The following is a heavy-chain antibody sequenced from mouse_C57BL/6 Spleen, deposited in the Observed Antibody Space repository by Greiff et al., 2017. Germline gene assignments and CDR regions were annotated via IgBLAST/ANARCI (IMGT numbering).Heavy chain of an antibody. D-gene: IGHD1-1*01. CDR2: ISYDGSN. V-gene: IGHV3-6*01. CDR3: ARHSYYSLFDD. CDR1: GYSITSGYY. J-gene: IGHJ2*01. Sequence: EVQLQQPGPGLVKPSQSLSLTCSVTGYSITSGYYWNWIRQFPGNKLEWMGYISYDGSNNYNPSLKNRISFTRDTSKNQFFLKLNSVTTEDTATYYCARHSYYSLFDDWGQGTTLTVSS.